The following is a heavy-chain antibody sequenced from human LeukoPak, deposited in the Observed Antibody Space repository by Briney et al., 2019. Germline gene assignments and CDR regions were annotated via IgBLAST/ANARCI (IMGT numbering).Heavy chain of an antibody. CDR3: ARGPYYYDSSGTAWDY. CDR2: IYYSGST. Sequence: PSETLSLTCTVSGGSISSYYWSWIRQPPGKGLEWIGYIYYSGSTNYNPSLKSRVTISVDTSRNQFSLKLSSVTAADTAVYYCARGPYYYDSSGTAWDYWGQGTLVTVSS. D-gene: IGHD3-22*01. V-gene: IGHV4-59*01. J-gene: IGHJ4*02. CDR1: GGSISSYY.